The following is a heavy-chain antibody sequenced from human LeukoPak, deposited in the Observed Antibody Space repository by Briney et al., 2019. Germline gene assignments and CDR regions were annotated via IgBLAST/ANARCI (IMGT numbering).Heavy chain of an antibody. D-gene: IGHD1-20*01. J-gene: IGHJ4*02. V-gene: IGHV4-30-4*01. Sequence: PSQTLSLTCTVSGGSISSGDYYWSWIRQPPGKGLEWIGYIYYSGSTYYNPSLKSRVTISVDTSKNQFSLKLSSVTAADTAVYYCASSITGTLNFDYWGQGTLVTVSS. CDR3: ASSITGTLNFDY. CDR2: IYYSGST. CDR1: GGSISSGDYY.